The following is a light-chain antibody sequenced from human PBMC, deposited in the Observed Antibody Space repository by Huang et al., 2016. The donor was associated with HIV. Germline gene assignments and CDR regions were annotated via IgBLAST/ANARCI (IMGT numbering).Light chain of an antibody. CDR3: QHYDSLPVT. CDR1: QDISNF. V-gene: IGKV1-33*01. J-gene: IGKJ4*01. Sequence: DIQMTQSPSSLSASIGDRVTITCQASQDISNFLNWFQQRPGKAPKRLIYDASNLETGVPTRYSGSGSGTHFTFTISGLQPEDIATYYCQHYDSLPVTFGGGTKVEIK. CDR2: DAS.